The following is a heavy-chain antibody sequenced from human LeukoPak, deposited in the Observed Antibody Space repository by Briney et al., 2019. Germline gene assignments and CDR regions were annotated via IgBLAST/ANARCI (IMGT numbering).Heavy chain of an antibody. V-gene: IGHV3-74*01. Sequence: EGSLRLSCAASGFKISDYWMHWVRQEPGKGLVWVSRINGDVSRTTYADSVKGRFTISRDNAKNSLFLQMNGLRAEDTAVYYCARALTGIPYYFDYWGQGSLVTVSS. J-gene: IGHJ4*02. CDR1: GFKISDYW. CDR2: INGDVSRT. CDR3: ARALTGIPYYFDY. D-gene: IGHD1-20*01.